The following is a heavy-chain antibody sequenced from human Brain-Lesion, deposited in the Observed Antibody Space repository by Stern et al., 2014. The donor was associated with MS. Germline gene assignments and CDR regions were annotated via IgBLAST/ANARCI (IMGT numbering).Heavy chain of an antibody. CDR3: ARGRVVPGFQYYATDV. D-gene: IGHD2-2*01. Sequence: VQLVESGPGLVKPSQTLSLSCTVSGGSISSGGYYWSWIRQPAGKGLEWIGRIFNSGTPSSNPSLKGRVTKSIDPSKNQFSRRLNPMTAADTAVYYCARGRVVPGFQYYATDVWGQGTTVIVSS. J-gene: IGHJ6*02. CDR2: IFNSGTP. CDR1: GGSISSGGYY. V-gene: IGHV4-61*02.